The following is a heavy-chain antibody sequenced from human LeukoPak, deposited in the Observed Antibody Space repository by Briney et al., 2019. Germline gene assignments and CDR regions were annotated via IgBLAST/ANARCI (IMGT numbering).Heavy chain of an antibody. Sequence: GASVKVSRKASGYTFTGYCMHWVRQAPGQGLEWMGWINPNSGGTNYAQKFQGRVTMTRDTSISTAYMELSRLRSDDTAVYYCARTPSIAATSLYYFDYWGQGTLVTVSS. CDR1: GYTFTGYC. CDR3: ARTPSIAATSLYYFDY. CDR2: INPNSGGT. V-gene: IGHV1-2*02. J-gene: IGHJ4*02. D-gene: IGHD2-15*01.